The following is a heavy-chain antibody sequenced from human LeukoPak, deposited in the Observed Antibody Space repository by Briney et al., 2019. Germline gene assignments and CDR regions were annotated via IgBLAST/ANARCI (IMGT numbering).Heavy chain of an antibody. D-gene: IGHD2-2*01. J-gene: IGHJ3*02. V-gene: IGHV3-13*01. CDR3: ARGFRYCSSTSCYSIDAFDI. CDR2: IGTAGDT. CDR1: GFTFSNYD. Sequence: GSLRLSCAASGFTFSNYDMHWVRQATGKGLEWVSAIGTAGDTYYPGSVKGRFTISRENAKNSLYLQMNSLRAGDTAVYYCARGFRYCSSTSCYSIDAFDIWGQGTMVTVSS.